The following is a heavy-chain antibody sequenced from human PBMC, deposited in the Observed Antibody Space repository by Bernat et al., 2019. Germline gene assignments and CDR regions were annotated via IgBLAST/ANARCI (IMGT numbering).Heavy chain of an antibody. CDR2: IIPILGIA. CDR1: GGTFSSYT. CDR3: ARELFNYDILAGHFDY. J-gene: IGHJ4*02. V-gene: IGHV1-69*08. D-gene: IGHD3-9*01. Sequence: QVQLVQSGAEVKKPWSSVKVSCKASGGTFSSYTISWVRQAPGQGLEWMGRIIPILGIANYAQQFQGRVTITADKSTSTAYMELSSLRSEDTAVYYCARELFNYDILAGHFDYWGQGTLVTVSS.